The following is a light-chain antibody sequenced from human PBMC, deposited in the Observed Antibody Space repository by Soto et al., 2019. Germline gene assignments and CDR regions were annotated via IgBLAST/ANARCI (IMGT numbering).Light chain of an antibody. J-gene: IGLJ1*01. CDR1: SSNIGSNY. V-gene: IGLV1-47*01. CDR3: AAWDDSLSGGV. Sequence: QAVVTQPPSASGTPGQRVTISCSGSSSNIGSNYVYWYQQLPGTAPKLLIYRNNQRPSGVPDRFSGSKSGTSASLAISGLRSEDEADYYCAAWDDSLSGGVFGTGTKLTV. CDR2: RNN.